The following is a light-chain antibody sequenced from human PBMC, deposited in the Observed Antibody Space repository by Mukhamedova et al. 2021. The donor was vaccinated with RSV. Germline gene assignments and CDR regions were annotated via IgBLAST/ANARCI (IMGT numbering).Light chain of an antibody. CDR2: KAS. CDR3: QHYDSNSRT. J-gene: IGKJ1*01. V-gene: IGKV1-5*03. Sequence: WYQRRVHGTAPKLLIYKASTLQSGVPSRFSGSGSGTEFTLTISSLQPDDFATYYCQHYDSNSRTFGPGTKVEI.